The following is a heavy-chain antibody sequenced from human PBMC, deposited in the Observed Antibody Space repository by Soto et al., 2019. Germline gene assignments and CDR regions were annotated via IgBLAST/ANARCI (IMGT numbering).Heavy chain of an antibody. CDR2: MAFDGSNK. D-gene: IGHD3-10*02. CDR1: GFAFNNYS. J-gene: IGHJ6*02. CDR3: ARDRVPYVYFYYGMDV. V-gene: IGHV3-30-3*01. Sequence: QVQLVESGGGVVRPGRSLRLSCAASGFAFNNYSMHWVRQAPGKGLEWVAIMAFDGSNKYTADSVKGRFTISRDNSKNILYLQMSSLRPEDTAVYFCARDRVPYVYFYYGMDVWGQGTTVFVSS.